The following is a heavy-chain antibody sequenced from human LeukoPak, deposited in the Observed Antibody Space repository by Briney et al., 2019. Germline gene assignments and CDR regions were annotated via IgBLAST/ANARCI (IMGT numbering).Heavy chain of an antibody. CDR1: GFTFSSYA. CDR3: AKSGTYRPFDY. V-gene: IGHV3-23*01. CDR2: ISGSGGST. D-gene: IGHD1-26*01. Sequence: RTGGSLRLSCAASGFTFSSYAMSWVRQAPGKGLEWVSAISGSGGSTYYADSVKGRFTISRDNSKNTPYLQMNSLRAEDTAVYYCAKSGTYRPFDYWGQGTLVTVSS. J-gene: IGHJ4*02.